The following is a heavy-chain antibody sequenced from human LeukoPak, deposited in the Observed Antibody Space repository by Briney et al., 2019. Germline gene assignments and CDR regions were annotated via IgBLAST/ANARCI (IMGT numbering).Heavy chain of an antibody. CDR3: AAGEFQRGGVDY. D-gene: IGHD3-10*01. CDR1: GGTFSSYA. V-gene: IGHV1-69*04. J-gene: IGHJ4*02. Sequence: PVKVSCKASGGTFSSYAISWVRQAPGQGLEWMGRIIPILGIANYAQKFQGRVTITADKSTSTAYMELSSLRSEDTAVYYCAAGEFQRGGVDYWGQGTLVTVSS. CDR2: IIPILGIA.